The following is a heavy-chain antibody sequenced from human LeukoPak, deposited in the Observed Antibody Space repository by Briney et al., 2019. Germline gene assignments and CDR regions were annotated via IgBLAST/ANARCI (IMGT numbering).Heavy chain of an antibody. V-gene: IGHV3-48*01. CDR1: GFTFSSYS. CDR2: ISSSSSTI. Sequence: GGSLRLSCAASGFTFSSYSMNWVRQAPGKVLEWVSYISSSSSTIYYADSVKGRFTISRDNAKNSLYLQINSLRAEDTAVYYCARDRIEQQRALGRSSNYYYYYYMDVWGKGTTVTVSS. J-gene: IGHJ6*03. D-gene: IGHD6-13*01. CDR3: ARDRIEQQRALGRSSNYYYYYYMDV.